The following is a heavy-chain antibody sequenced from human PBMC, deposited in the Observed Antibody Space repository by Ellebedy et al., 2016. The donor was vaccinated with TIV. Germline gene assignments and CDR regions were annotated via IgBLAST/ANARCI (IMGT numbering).Heavy chain of an antibody. CDR3: AKDLRRVMGNFGATLDY. Sequence: PGGSLRLSCAASGFTFSSYAMSWVRQAPGKGLEWVSATSGSCGSTNYADSVKGRFTISRDNSKNTLYLQMNSLRAEDTASYYCAKDLRRVMGNFGATLDYWGQGTLVTVSS. J-gene: IGHJ4*02. D-gene: IGHD1-26*01. CDR2: TSGSCGST. CDR1: GFTFSSYA. V-gene: IGHV3-23*01.